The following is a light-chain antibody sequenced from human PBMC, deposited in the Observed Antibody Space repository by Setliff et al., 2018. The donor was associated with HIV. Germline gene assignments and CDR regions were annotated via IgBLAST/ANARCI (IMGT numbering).Light chain of an antibody. CDR2: DTD. J-gene: IGLJ1*01. V-gene: IGLV7-46*01. CDR3: LLSFDNVVYV. CDR1: TGTVTHGHY. Sequence: QAVVTQEPSLTVSPGGTVTLACGSSTGTVTHGHYPYWFQQKPGQAPRTLIYDTDNKHSWTPARFSGSLLGGKAALTLSGALPEDEAEYYCLLSFDNVVYVFGTGTKVTVL.